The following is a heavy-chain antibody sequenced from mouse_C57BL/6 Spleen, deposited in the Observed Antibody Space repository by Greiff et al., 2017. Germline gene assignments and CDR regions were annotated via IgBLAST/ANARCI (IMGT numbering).Heavy chain of an antibody. Sequence: QVQLQQPGAELVMPGASVKLSCKASGYTFTSYWMHWVKQRPGQGLEWIGEIDPSDSYTNYNQKFKGKSTLTVDKSSSPAYMQLSSLTSEDSAVYYCARYGGYAMDYWGQGTSVTVSS. CDR1: GYTFTSYW. J-gene: IGHJ4*01. V-gene: IGHV1-69*01. CDR3: ARYGGYAMDY. D-gene: IGHD1-1*01. CDR2: IDPSDSYT.